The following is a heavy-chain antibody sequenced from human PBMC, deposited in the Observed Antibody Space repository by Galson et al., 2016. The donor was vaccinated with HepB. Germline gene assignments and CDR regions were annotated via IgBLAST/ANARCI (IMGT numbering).Heavy chain of an antibody. D-gene: IGHD4-17*01. CDR3: ARQHPTGDAPDL. V-gene: IGHV4-59*08. CDR1: GGSTSGYY. Sequence: ETLSLTCTVSGGSTSGYYWSWIRQPPGEGLEWIGYIYDSGTTYYNPSLKSRVTVSVDTSRDHFSLMLESVTAADTAVYYCARQHPTGDAPDLWGQGTLVTVSS. CDR2: IYDSGTT. J-gene: IGHJ5*02.